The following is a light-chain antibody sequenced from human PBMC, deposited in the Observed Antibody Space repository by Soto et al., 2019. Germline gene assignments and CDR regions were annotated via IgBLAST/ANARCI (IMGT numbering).Light chain of an antibody. Sequence: DIVMTQSPDSLAVSLGERATINCKSSQSVLYSSKNKNFLAWYQQKPGQPPKLLIYWASTRESGVPDRFSGGGSGTDFPPTISSLQAEDVAVYYCQQYFSTPLTFGGGTKVEIK. CDR2: WAS. V-gene: IGKV4-1*01. CDR3: QQYFSTPLT. CDR1: QSVLYSSKNKNF. J-gene: IGKJ4*01.